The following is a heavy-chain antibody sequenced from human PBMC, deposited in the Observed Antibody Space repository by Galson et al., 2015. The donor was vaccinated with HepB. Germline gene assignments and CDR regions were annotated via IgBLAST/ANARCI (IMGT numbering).Heavy chain of an antibody. CDR2: IKSKTDGGTT. D-gene: IGHD6-13*01. J-gene: IGHJ6*03. V-gene: IGHV3-15*01. CDR3: TTLPNGYSSSWWGRWYYYYYMDV. CDR1: GFTFSNAW. Sequence: SLRLSCAASGFTFSNAWMSWVRQAPGKGLEWVGRIKSKTDGGTTDYAAPVKGRFTISRDDSKNTLYLQMNSLKTEDTAVYYCTTLPNGYSSSWWGRWYYYYYMDVWGKGTTVTVSS.